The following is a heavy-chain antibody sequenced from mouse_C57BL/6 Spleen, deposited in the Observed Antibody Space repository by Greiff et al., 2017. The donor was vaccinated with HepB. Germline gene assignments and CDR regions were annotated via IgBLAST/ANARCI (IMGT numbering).Heavy chain of an antibody. V-gene: IGHV1-82*01. D-gene: IGHD1-1*01. Sequence: VQLQQSGPELVKPGASVKISCKASGYAFSSSWMNWVKQRPGKGLEWIGRIYPGDGDTNYNGKFKGKATLTADKSSSTAYMQLSSLTSEDSAVYFCAKGVITTNYYAMDYWGQGTSVTVSS. CDR1: GYAFSSSW. CDR3: AKGVITTNYYAMDY. CDR2: IYPGDGDT. J-gene: IGHJ4*01.